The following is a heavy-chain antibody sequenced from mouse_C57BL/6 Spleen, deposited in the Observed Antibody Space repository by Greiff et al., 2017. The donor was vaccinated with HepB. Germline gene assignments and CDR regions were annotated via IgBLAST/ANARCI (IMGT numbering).Heavy chain of an antibody. CDR3: ARAEYYGSSSPFAY. Sequence: QVQLQQPGAELVRPGSSVKLSCKASGYTFTSYWMHWVKQRPIQGLEWIGNIDPSDSETHYNQKFKDKATLTVDKSSSTAYMQLSSLTSEDSAVYYCARAEYYGSSSPFAYWGQETLLTVSA. J-gene: IGHJ3*01. CDR1: GYTFTSYW. D-gene: IGHD1-1*01. V-gene: IGHV1-52*01. CDR2: IDPSDSET.